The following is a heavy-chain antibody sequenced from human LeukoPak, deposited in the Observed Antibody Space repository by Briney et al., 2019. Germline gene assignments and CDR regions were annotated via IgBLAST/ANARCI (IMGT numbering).Heavy chain of an antibody. CDR2: IYYSGST. CDR3: ARAGSSSWYWSAFDI. CDR1: GGSISSSSYY. D-gene: IGHD6-13*01. V-gene: IGHV4-39*07. Sequence: SETLSLTCTVSGGSISSSSYYWGWIRQPPGKGLEWIGSIYYSGSTYYNPSLKSRVTISVDTSKNQFSLKLSSVTAADTAVYYCARAGSSSWYWSAFDIWGQGTMVTVSS. J-gene: IGHJ3*02.